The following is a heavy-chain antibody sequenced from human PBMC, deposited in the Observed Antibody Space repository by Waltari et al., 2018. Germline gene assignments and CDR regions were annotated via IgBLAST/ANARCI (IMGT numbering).Heavy chain of an antibody. J-gene: IGHJ5*02. V-gene: IGHV3-9*01. CDR3: ATEPQNPSRWFDP. CDR1: GFAFDDYA. CDR2: ISWNNVNI. Sequence: EVQLVESGGGLVQPGRSLRLSCAGSGFAFDDYAMHWVRQAPGKGLEWVSGISWNNVNIDYADSVRGRFTISRDNAKNSLYLEMTGLRPEDTAVYYCATEPQNPSRWFDPWGQGTLVTVSS.